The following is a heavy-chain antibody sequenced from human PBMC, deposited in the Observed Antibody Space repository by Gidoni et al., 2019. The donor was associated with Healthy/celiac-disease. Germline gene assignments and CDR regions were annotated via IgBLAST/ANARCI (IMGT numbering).Heavy chain of an antibody. V-gene: IGHV3-30*18. J-gene: IGHJ4*02. CDR3: AKCVGYSSGWTPDY. CDR1: GFTFGSHG. Sequence: QVQLVESGGGGVQPGRSLSLSCAASGFTFGSHGLHWVRQAQGKGLEWVAVISDDGSNKYYADSVKGRFTISRDNSKNTLYLQMNSLRAEDTAVYYCAKCVGYSSGWTPDYWGQGTLVTVSS. D-gene: IGHD6-19*01. CDR2: ISDDGSNK.